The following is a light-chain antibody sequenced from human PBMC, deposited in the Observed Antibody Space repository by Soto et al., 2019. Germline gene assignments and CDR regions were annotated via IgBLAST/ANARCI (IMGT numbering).Light chain of an antibody. Sequence: QSVLTQPASVSGSPGQSITISCTRTSSDVGSYKFVSWYQQYPGKAPKLMIYEGSKRPSGVSDRFSGSKSGNTASLTISGLQAEEEADYFCCSYAGGSNVFGTGTKLTVL. CDR3: CSYAGGSNV. J-gene: IGLJ1*01. V-gene: IGLV2-23*03. CDR2: EGS. CDR1: SSDVGSYKF.